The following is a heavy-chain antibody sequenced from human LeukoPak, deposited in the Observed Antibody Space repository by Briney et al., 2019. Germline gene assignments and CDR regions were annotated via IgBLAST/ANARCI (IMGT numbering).Heavy chain of an antibody. CDR2: SEGDDSTT. J-gene: IGHJ5*02. CDR1: GFTIGRLW. CDR3: AKLDWLDP. V-gene: IGHV3-74*03. Sequence: PGGSLRLSCAASGFTIGRLWTHWVRQAPGKGLVWVSRSEGDDSTTTYADSVKGRFTVSRDTAKNTLYLQMNSLRVEDTAVYYCAKLDWLDPWGQGTLVTVSP.